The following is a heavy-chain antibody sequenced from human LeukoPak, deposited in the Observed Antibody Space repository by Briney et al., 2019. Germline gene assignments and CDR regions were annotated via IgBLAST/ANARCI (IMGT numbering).Heavy chain of an antibody. CDR2: IYYSGST. J-gene: IGHJ4*02. CDR1: GGSISSYY. D-gene: IGHD3-22*01. Sequence: SETLSLTCTVSGGSISSYYWSWIRQPPGKGLEWIGYIYYSGSTNYDPSLKSRVTISVDTSKNQFSLKLSSATAADTAVYYCASGNYYDRFYWGQGTLVTVSS. CDR3: ASGNYYDRFY. V-gene: IGHV4-59*08.